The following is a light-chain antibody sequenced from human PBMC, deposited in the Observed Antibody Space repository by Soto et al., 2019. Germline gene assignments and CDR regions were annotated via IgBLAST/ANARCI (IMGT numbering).Light chain of an antibody. CDR3: QQRSNWPPIT. Sequence: EIVLTQSPATLSLSPGERATRSCRCSQGVSSYLAWYRQKPGQAPRLLIYDASNRATGIPARFSGSGSGTDFTLTISSLEPEDFAVYYCQQRSNWPPITFGQGTRLEIK. CDR1: QGVSSY. J-gene: IGKJ5*01. CDR2: DAS. V-gene: IGKV3-11*01.